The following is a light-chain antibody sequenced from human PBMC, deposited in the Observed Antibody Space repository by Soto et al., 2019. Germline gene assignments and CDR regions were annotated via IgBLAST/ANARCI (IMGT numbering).Light chain of an antibody. CDR1: QSISTW. CDR3: QQYGSSPRT. CDR2: DAS. Sequence: DIQMTQSPSTLSASVGARVPFTCRASQSISTWLAWYQQQPGKPPRLLISDASSLERGVPSRFSGSGSGTEFTFTISSLQPEDFAVYYCQQYGSSPRTFGQGTKV. V-gene: IGKV1-5*01. J-gene: IGKJ1*01.